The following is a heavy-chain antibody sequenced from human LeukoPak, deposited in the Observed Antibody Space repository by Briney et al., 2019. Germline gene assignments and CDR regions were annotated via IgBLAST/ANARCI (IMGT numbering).Heavy chain of an antibody. Sequence: SETLSLTCAVYGGSFSGYYWSWIRQPPGKGLEWIGYIYYSGSTNYNPSLKSRVTISVDTSKNQFSLKLSSVTAADTAVYYCARAPLIGYCSSTSCYAGRYGMDVWGQGTTVTVSS. CDR3: ARAPLIGYCSSTSCYAGRYGMDV. CDR1: GGSFSGYY. D-gene: IGHD2-2*01. CDR2: IYYSGST. V-gene: IGHV4-59*01. J-gene: IGHJ6*02.